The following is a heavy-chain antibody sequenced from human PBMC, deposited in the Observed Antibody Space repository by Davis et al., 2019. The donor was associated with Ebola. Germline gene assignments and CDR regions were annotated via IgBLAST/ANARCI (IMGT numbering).Heavy chain of an antibody. J-gene: IGHJ5*02. D-gene: IGHD3-10*01. CDR3: ARDHDYYGSGSYYNWFDP. CDR2: IIPIFGTA. CDR1: GYTFTSYA. V-gene: IGHV1-69*06. Sequence: SVKVSCKASGYTFTSYAISWVRQAPGQGLEWMGGIIPIFGTANYAQKFQGRVTITADKSTSTAYMELSSLRSEDTAVYYCARDHDYYGSGSYYNWFDPWGQGTLVTVSS.